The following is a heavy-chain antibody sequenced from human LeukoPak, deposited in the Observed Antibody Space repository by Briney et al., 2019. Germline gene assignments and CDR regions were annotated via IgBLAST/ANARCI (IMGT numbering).Heavy chain of an antibody. V-gene: IGHV4-4*07. J-gene: IGHJ4*02. D-gene: IGHD3-10*01. CDR3: ARTETYYYGSGSYRDY. CDR2: IYTSGST. CDR1: GGSISSYY. Sequence: PSETLSLTCTVSGGSISSYYWSWLRQPAGKGLEWIGRIYTSGSTNYNPSLKSRVTMSVDTSKKQFSLKLSSVTAADTAVYYCARTETYYYGSGSYRDYWGQGTLVTVSS.